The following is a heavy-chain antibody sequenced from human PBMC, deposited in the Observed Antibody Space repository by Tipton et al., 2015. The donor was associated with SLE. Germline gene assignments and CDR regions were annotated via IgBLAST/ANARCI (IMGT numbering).Heavy chain of an antibody. J-gene: IGHJ3*01. CDR3: VREGESYFLRDAFDV. V-gene: IGHV3-11*05. CDR1: GFTFSDYY. CDR2: ISSSSSYT. Sequence: SLRLSCAASGFTFSDYYMSWIRQAPGKGLEWVSYISSSSSYTNYADSVKGRFTISRDNAKNSLYLQMNSLRAEDTAVYYCVREGESYFLRDAFDVWGQGKMVTVSS. D-gene: IGHD1-26*01.